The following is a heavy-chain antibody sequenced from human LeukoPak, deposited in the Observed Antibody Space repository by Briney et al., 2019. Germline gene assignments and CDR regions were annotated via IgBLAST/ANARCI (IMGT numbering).Heavy chain of an antibody. CDR1: GFTFYDYA. J-gene: IGHJ3*02. D-gene: IGHD1-20*01. CDR2: ISWNSGSI. V-gene: IGHV3-9*03. Sequence: PGGALRLSCAASGFTFYDYAMHWVRQAPGKGLEWVSGISWNSGSIGYADSVKGRFTISRDNAKNSLYLQMNSLRAEDMALYYCAKDKGLGVTGPLYAFDIWGQGTMVTVSS. CDR3: AKDKGLGVTGPLYAFDI.